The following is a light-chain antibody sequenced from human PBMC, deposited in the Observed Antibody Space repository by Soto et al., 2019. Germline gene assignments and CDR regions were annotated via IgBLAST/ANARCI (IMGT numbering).Light chain of an antibody. CDR1: QSVSSF. V-gene: IGKV3-11*01. Sequence: EIVLTQSPATLSLSPGERATLSCRASQSVSSFLAWYQQKPGQAPRLLIYDASNRATGIPARFSGSGSGTDFTLTISRLEPEDFAVYYCQQRNNWPPIFTFGPWTKVDIK. CDR3: QQRNNWPPIFT. J-gene: IGKJ3*01. CDR2: DAS.